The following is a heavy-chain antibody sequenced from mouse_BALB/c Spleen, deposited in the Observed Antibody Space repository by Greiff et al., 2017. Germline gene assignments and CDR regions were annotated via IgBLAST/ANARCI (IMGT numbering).Heavy chain of an antibody. J-gene: IGHJ2*01. CDR1: GFSLTSYG. D-gene: IGHD6-1*01. CDR2: IWAGGST. Sequence: QVQLKESGPGLVQPSQSLSITCTVSGFSLTSYGVHWVRQPPGKGLEWLGVIWAGGSTNYNSALMSRLSTSKDNSKNQVFLKMSSLQTDDTAMYYCARESSAHFDYWGQGTTLTVSS. CDR3: ARESSAHFDY. V-gene: IGHV2-9*02.